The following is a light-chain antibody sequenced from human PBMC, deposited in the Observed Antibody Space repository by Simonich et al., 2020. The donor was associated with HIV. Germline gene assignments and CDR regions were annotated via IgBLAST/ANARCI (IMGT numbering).Light chain of an antibody. J-gene: IGLJ3*02. Sequence: QSVLTQPPSASGTPGQRVTISCSGSSSNIGSNYVYWYKHLPGTAPKLPIYRNKQRPSWVPDRVSGSKSGTSASLAISGLRSEDEADYYCSSYIISGVFGGGTKLTVL. CDR1: SSNIGSNY. CDR2: RNK. V-gene: IGLV1-47*01. CDR3: SSYIISGV.